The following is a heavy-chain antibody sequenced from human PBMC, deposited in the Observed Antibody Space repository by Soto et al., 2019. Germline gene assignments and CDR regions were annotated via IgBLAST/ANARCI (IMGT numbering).Heavy chain of an antibody. V-gene: IGHV4-34*01. CDR1: GGSFSGYY. J-gene: IGHJ4*02. CDR2: INHSGST. CDR3: ARARRHDSSGYLRKGVDY. D-gene: IGHD3-22*01. Sequence: PSETLSLTCAVYGGSFSGYYWSWLRQPPGKGLEWIGEINHSGSTNYNPTLKSRVTISVDTSKNQFSLKLSSVTAADTAVYYCARARRHDSSGYLRKGVDYWGQGTLVTVSS.